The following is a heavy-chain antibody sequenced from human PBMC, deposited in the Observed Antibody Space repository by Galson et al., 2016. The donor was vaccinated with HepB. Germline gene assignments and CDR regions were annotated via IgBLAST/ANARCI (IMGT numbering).Heavy chain of an antibody. D-gene: IGHD5-18*01. V-gene: IGHV3-48*04. CDR3: ARGLEFSYGPPL. CDR2: ISDSSYNI. Sequence: SLRLSCAASGFTFSAYSMDWVRQAPGKGLEWIAYISDSSYNIYYADFVKGRFTISRDNAKNSLYLQMNSLRAEDTAVYYCARGLEFSYGPPLWGQGTLVTVSS. J-gene: IGHJ4*02. CDR1: GFTFSAYS.